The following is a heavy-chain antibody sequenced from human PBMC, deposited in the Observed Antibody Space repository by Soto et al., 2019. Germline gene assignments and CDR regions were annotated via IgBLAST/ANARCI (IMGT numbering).Heavy chain of an antibody. V-gene: IGHV3-30-3*01. J-gene: IGHJ4*02. CDR3: ARDRRTTVVTNVFDY. Sequence: ESGGGVVQTGRSLRLSCAASGFTFSSYAMHWVRQAPGKGLEWVAVISYDGSNKYYADSVKGRFTISRDNSKNTLYLQMNSLRAEDTAVYYCARDRRTTVVTNVFDYWGQGTLVTVSS. CDR1: GFTFSSYA. CDR2: ISYDGSNK. D-gene: IGHD4-17*01.